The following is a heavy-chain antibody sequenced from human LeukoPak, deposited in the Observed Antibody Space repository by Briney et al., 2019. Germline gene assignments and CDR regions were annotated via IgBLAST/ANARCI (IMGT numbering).Heavy chain of an antibody. V-gene: IGHV4-59*01. Sequence: SETLSLTCTVSGGSISSYYWSWIRQPPGKGLEWIGYIYYSGSTNHNPSLKSRVTISVDTSKNQFPLKLSSVTAADTAVYYCARDWEGGGPFDYWGQGTLVTVSS. D-gene: IGHD3-16*01. CDR3: ARDWEGGGPFDY. J-gene: IGHJ4*02. CDR2: IYYSGST. CDR1: GGSISSYY.